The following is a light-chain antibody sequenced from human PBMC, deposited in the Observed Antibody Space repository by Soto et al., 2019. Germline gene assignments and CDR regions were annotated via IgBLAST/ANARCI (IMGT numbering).Light chain of an antibody. CDR3: SSYISSSTYVL. J-gene: IGLJ2*01. V-gene: IGLV2-14*03. Sequence: QSALTQPASVSGSPGQSITISCTGSSSDVGGYSYVSWYQHHPGKAPKLMIYDVDNRPSGVSNRFSGSKSGNTASLTISGLQAEDEADYYCSSYISSSTYVLFGGGTKLTVL. CDR1: SSDVGGYSY. CDR2: DVD.